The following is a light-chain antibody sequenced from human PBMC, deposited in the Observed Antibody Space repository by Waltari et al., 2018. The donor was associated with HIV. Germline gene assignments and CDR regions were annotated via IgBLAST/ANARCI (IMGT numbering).Light chain of an antibody. CDR2: TNI. CDR3: AVWDDSLRSVL. J-gene: IGLJ3*02. V-gene: IGLV1-44*01. CDR1: SSNSGSNP. Sequence: QSALPQPPSASATHGQTVNISCSRGSSNSGSNPGNRYRQFPAEAPKLLIYTNIQRPSGVPDRFSGSKSGTSASLAISGLQSEDEADFYCAVWDDSLRSVLFGGGTRLTVL.